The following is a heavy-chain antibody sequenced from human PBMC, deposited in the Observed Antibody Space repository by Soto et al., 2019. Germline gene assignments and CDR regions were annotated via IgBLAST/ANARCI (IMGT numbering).Heavy chain of an antibody. CDR1: GGSIGSGGYW. CDR3: ARVTLV. Sequence: QVQLQESGPGLMQPSQTLSLTCTVSGGSIGSGGYWWSWIRQHPGRGLEWIGFVSYTGNTQYNPSLKRLVNLSVDTSTKQFSLKLSSVTAADTAVYYCARVTLVWGQGTLVTVSS. J-gene: IGHJ4*02. CDR2: VSYTGNT. V-gene: IGHV4-31*01.